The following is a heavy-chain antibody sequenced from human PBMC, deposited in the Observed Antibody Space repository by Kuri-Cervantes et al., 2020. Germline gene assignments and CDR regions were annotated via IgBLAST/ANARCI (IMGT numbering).Heavy chain of an antibody. Sequence: GGSLRLSCAASGFTFSSYAMHWVRQAPGKGLEWVAVISYDGSNKYYADSVKGRFTISRDNSKNTLYLQMNSLRAEDTAVYYCAREGVLSGYYYGLDVWGQGTMVTVSS. CDR3: AREGVLSGYYYGLDV. CDR1: GFTFSSYA. V-gene: IGHV3-30*04. D-gene: IGHD4/OR15-4a*01. CDR2: ISYDGSNK. J-gene: IGHJ6*02.